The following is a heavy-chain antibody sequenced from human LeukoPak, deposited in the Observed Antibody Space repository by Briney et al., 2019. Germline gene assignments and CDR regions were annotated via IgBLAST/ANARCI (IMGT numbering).Heavy chain of an antibody. J-gene: IGHJ2*01. CDR3: ARPPTATDDRYFDL. V-gene: IGHV4-30-4*08. CDR1: GGSISSGDYY. D-gene: IGHD2-21*02. Sequence: SQTLSLTCTVSGGSISSGDYYWTWIRQPPGKGLEWIGYIYYSGRTSYNPSLKSRVTISVDTSKNQFSLKLSSVTAADTAVYYCARPPTATDDRYFDLWGRGTLVTVSS. CDR2: IYYSGRT.